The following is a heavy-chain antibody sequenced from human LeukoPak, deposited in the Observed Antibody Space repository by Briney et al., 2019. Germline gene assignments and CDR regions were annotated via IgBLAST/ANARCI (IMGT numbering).Heavy chain of an antibody. J-gene: IGHJ4*02. CDR1: GFTFSNAW. Sequence: GGSLRLSCAASGFTFSNAWMSWVRQAPGKGLEWVGRIKSKTDGGTTDYAAPVKGRFTISRDDSKNTLYLQMNSLKTEDTAVYYCTVYYDFWSGYDFDYWGQGTLVTVSS. CDR3: TVYYDFWSGYDFDY. CDR2: IKSKTDGGTT. D-gene: IGHD3-3*01. V-gene: IGHV3-15*01.